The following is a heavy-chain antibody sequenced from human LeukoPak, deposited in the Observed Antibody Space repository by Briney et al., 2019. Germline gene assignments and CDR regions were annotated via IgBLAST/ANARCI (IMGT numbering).Heavy chain of an antibody. J-gene: IGHJ1*01. D-gene: IGHD3-22*01. CDR1: GGTFSSYA. CDR2: IIPIFGTA. V-gene: IGHV1-69*13. CDR3: ARGFDSSGYRKGVFFFQH. Sequence: SVKVSCKASGGTFSSYAISWVRQAPGQGLEWMGGIIPIFGTANYAQKFQGRVTITADESTSTAYMELSSLRSEDTAVYCCARGFDSSGYRKGVFFFQHWGQGTLVTVSS.